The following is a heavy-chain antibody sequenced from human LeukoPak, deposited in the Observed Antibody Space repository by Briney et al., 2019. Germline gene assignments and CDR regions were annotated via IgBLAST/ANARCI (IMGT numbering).Heavy chain of an antibody. J-gene: IGHJ6*03. V-gene: IGHV1-69*13. CDR2: IIPIFGTA. CDR1: GGTFSNYG. Sequence: SVNVSCKASGGTFSNYGISWVRQAPGQGLEWMGGIIPIFGTANYAQKFQARVTITADESTSTAYMELSSLRSEDTAVYYCARHPMPVVTKKKGNYYYMDVWGKGTTVTVSS. CDR3: ARHPMPVVTKKKGNYYYMDV. D-gene: IGHD4-23*01.